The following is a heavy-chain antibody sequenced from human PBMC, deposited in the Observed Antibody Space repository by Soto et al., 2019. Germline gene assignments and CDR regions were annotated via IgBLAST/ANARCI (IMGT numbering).Heavy chain of an antibody. V-gene: IGHV3-30*18. J-gene: IGHJ6*02. Sequence: QVQLVESGGGVVQPGRSLRLSCAASGFTFSSYGMHWVRQAPGKGLEWVAVISYDGSNKYYADSVKGRFTISRDNSKNXXYLQMNSLRAEDTAVYYCAKDVDIVLPSYYYGMDVWGQGTTVTVSS. CDR1: GFTFSSYG. CDR3: AKDVDIVLPSYYYGMDV. CDR2: ISYDGSNK. D-gene: IGHD2-15*01.